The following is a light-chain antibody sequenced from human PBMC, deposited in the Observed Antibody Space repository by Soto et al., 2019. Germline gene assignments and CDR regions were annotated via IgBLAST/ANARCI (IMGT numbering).Light chain of an antibody. V-gene: IGLV2-14*01. CDR3: SSYTSTSTYV. CDR2: HVS. CDR1: SSDVGGYNY. J-gene: IGLJ1*01. Sequence: QSALTQPASVSGSPGQSITISCTGTSSDVGGYNYVSWYQQYPGKATKLMIYHVSNQPSGVSNRFSGSKSGNSAALTISGLQAEDEADYYCSSYTSTSTYVFGTGTKLTVL.